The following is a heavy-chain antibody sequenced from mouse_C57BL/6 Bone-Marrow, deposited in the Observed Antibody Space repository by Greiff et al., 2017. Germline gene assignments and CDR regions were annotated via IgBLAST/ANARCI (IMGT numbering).Heavy chain of an antibody. J-gene: IGHJ4*01. Sequence: VMLVESGPGLVAPSQSLSITCTVSGFSLTSYGVSWVRQPPGKGLEWLGVIWGDGSTNYHSALISRLSISKDNSKSQVFLKLNRLQTDDTATYCCANYYDYDWGYAMDYWGQGTSVTVSS. CDR1: GFSLTSYG. CDR3: ANYYDYDWGYAMDY. CDR2: IWGDGST. D-gene: IGHD2-4*01. V-gene: IGHV2-3*01.